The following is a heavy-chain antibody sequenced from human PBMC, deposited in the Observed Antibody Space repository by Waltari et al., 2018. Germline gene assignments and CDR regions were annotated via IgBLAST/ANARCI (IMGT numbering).Heavy chain of an antibody. Sequence: QVQLQQWGAGLLKPSETLSLTCAVYGGSFSGYYWSWIRQPPGKGLEWIGEINHSGSTNYNPSLKSRVTISVDTSKNQFSLKLSSVTAADTAVYYCARGHLATTYYYYYYMDVWGKGTTVTISS. CDR2: INHSGST. J-gene: IGHJ6*03. CDR1: GGSFSGYY. V-gene: IGHV4-34*01. D-gene: IGHD5-12*01. CDR3: ARGHLATTYYYYYYMDV.